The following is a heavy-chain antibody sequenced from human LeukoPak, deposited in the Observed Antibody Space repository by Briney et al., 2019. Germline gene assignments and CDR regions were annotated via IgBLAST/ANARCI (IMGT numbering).Heavy chain of an antibody. Sequence: GESLKISCKGSGYSFTSYWIGWVRQMPGKGLEWMGIIYPGDSDTRYSPSFQGQVTISADKSISTAYLQWSSLKASDTAMYYCARSLGDNYDTLTGSPNWFDPWGQGTLVTVSS. CDR1: GYSFTSYW. V-gene: IGHV5-51*01. CDR2: IYPGDSDT. CDR3: ARSLGDNYDTLTGSPNWFDP. D-gene: IGHD3-9*01. J-gene: IGHJ5*02.